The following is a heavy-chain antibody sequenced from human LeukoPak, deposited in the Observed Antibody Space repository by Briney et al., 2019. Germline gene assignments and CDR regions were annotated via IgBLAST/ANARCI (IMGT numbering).Heavy chain of an antibody. CDR3: ARSHYDFWSGSDY. CDR1: GYTFTGYY. CDR2: INPNSGGT. J-gene: IGHJ4*02. Sequence: ASVKVSCKASGYTFTGYYMHLVRQAPGQGLEWMGRINPNSGGTNYAQKFQGRVTMTRDTSISTAYMELSRLRSDDTAVYYCARSHYDFWSGSDYWGQGTLVTVSS. V-gene: IGHV1-2*06. D-gene: IGHD3-3*01.